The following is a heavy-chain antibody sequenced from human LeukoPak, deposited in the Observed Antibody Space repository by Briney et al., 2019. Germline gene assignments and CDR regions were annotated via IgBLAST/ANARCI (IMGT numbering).Heavy chain of an antibody. Sequence: GGSLRLSCAASGLTFDDYAMHWVRQAPGKGLEWVSGISWNSGNIDYADSVKGRFTISRDNAKNSLYLQMNSLRAEDTALYYCAKDHSYSISQHYFDYWGQGTLVTVSS. V-gene: IGHV3-9*01. D-gene: IGHD6-6*01. CDR1: GLTFDDYA. J-gene: IGHJ4*02. CDR2: ISWNSGNI. CDR3: AKDHSYSISQHYFDY.